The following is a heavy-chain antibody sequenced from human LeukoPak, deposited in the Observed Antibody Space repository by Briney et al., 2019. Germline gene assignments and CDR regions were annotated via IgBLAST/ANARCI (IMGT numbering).Heavy chain of an antibody. V-gene: IGHV3-30*02. CDR1: GFTFSRYT. D-gene: IGHD6-13*01. Sequence: GGSLRLSCAASGFTFSRYTMNWVRQAPGKGLEWVAFIRYDGSNKYYADSVKGRFTISRDNSKNTLYLQMNSLRAEDMAVYYCAKDTVPAAGIDYWGQGTLVTVSS. CDR2: IRYDGSNK. J-gene: IGHJ4*02. CDR3: AKDTVPAAGIDY.